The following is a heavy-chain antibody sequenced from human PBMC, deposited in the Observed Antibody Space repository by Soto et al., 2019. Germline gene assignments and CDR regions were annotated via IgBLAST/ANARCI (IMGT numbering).Heavy chain of an antibody. D-gene: IGHD3-3*01. CDR2: IYYSGST. J-gene: IGHJ4*02. CDR3: ARHGWRDYYFDY. CDR1: GGSISSYY. Sequence: PSETLSLTCTVSGGSISSYYWSWIRQPPGKGLGWIGYIYYSGSTNYNPSLKSRVTISVDTSKNQFSLKLSSVTAADTAVYYCARHGWRDYYFDYWGQGTLVTVSS. V-gene: IGHV4-59*08.